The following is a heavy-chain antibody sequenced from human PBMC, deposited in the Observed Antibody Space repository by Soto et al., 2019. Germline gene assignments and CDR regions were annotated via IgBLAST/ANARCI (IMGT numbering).Heavy chain of an antibody. J-gene: IGHJ6*02. CDR3: ARDVSSTDPLYYYYGMDV. CDR2: ISSSSSYI. Sequence: GGSLRLSCAASGFTFSSYSMNWVRQAPGKGLEWASSISSSSSYIYYADSVKGRFTISRDNAKNSLYLQMNSLRAEDTAVYYCARDVSSTDPLYYYYGMDVWGQGTTVTVSS. V-gene: IGHV3-21*01. CDR1: GFTFSSYS. D-gene: IGHD2-2*01.